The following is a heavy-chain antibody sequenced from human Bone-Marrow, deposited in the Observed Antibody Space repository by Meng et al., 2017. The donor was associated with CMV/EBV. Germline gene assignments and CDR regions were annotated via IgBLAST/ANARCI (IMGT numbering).Heavy chain of an antibody. CDR2: IYSGGNI. CDR1: GFTVSSTY. V-gene: IGHV3-53*01. CDR3: ARGRFDF. J-gene: IGHJ4*01. Sequence: GGSLRLSCAASGFTVSSTYMSWVRQAPGKGLEWVSVIYSGGNIYQRDSLKGRFTISRDNSKNTVHLQMNSLTAEDTAVYYCARGRFDFWGQGTRVTVFS.